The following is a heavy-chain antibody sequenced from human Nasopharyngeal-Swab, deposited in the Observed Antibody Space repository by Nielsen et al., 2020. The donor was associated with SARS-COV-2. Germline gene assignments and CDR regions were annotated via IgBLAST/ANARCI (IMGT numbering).Heavy chain of an antibody. CDR1: GYSFTSYW. CDR3: VRPEGVATSFKYYFQYGMDV. CDR2: IYPDDSDT. D-gene: IGHD5-12*01. V-gene: IGHV5-51*01. Sequence: KVSCKGSGYSFTSYWIAWVRQMPGKGLEWMGIIYPDDSDTRYSPSFQGQVTISADKSISTAYLQWSSLKASDTAMYYCVRPEGVATSFKYYFQYGMDVWGQGTMVTVPS. J-gene: IGHJ6*02.